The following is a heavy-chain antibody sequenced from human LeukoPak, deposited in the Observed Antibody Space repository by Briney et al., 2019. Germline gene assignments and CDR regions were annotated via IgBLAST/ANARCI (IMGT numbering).Heavy chain of an antibody. CDR2: ITGSGGST. CDR3: ANQGKKTVTTWFDP. D-gene: IGHD4-11*01. V-gene: IGHV3-23*01. CDR1: EFTFSTYA. J-gene: IGHJ5*02. Sequence: GGSLRLSCAAFEFTFSTYAMGWVRQAPGKGLEWVSAITGSGGSTYYADSVKGRFTISRDNSKNTLYLQMNSLRAEDTAVYYCANQGKKTVTTWFDPWGQGTLVTVSS.